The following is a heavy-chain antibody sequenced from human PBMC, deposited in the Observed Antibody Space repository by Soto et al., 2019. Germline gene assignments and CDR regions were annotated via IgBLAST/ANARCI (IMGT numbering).Heavy chain of an antibody. CDR1: GGSISSGGYS. J-gene: IGHJ4*02. CDR2: IYHSGST. D-gene: IGHD2-21*01. V-gene: IGHV4-30-2*01. CDR3: AKDKIPGLFDY. Sequence: SETLSLTCAVSGGSISSGGYSWSWIRQPPGKGLEWIGYIYHSGSTYYNPSLKSRVTISVDTSKNQFSLKLSSVTAADTAVYYCAKDKIPGLFDYWAQRTLVTGSS.